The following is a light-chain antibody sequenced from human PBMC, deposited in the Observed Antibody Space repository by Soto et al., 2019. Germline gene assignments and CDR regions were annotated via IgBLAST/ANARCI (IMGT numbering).Light chain of an antibody. V-gene: IGLV2-14*01. CDR2: EVT. CDR1: RSDVGAYNY. J-gene: IGLJ1*01. CDR3: SSFTSRFTFV. Sequence: QSALTQPASVSGSPGQSIAISCTGTRSDVGAYNYVSWYQQYPGKAPKLMISEVTNRPSGVSDRFSGSKSGNTASLTISGLQAEDEADYYCSSFTSRFTFVFGTGTKVTVL.